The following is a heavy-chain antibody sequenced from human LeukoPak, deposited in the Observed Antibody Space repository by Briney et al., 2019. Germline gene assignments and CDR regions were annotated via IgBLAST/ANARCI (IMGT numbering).Heavy chain of an antibody. V-gene: IGHV4-59*01. CDR1: GGSISSYY. Sequence: SETLSLTCTVSGGSISSYYWSWIRQPPGKGLEWIGYIYYSGSTNYNPSLKSRVTISVDTSKNQFSLKLSSVTAADTAVYYCARVMVRGVIPDYYFDYWGQGTLVTVSS. J-gene: IGHJ4*02. D-gene: IGHD3-10*01. CDR2: IYYSGST. CDR3: ARVMVRGVIPDYYFDY.